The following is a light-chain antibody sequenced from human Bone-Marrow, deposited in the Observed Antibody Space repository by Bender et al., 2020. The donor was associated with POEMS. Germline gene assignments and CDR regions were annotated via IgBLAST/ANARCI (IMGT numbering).Light chain of an antibody. V-gene: IGLV1-44*01. CDR1: SSNIGAHA. Sequence: QSVLTQPPSASGTPGQRVTISCSGGSSNIGAHAVNWYQHLPGTAPKLLIYSSHRRPSEVPDRFSGSRSGTSASLAISGLQSEDEADYYCSSYAGSNNVLFGGGTKLTVL. CDR2: SSH. CDR3: SSYAGSNNVL. J-gene: IGLJ2*01.